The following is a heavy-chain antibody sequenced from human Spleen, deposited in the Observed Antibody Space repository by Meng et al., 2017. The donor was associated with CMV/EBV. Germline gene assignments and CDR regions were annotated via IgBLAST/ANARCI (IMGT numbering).Heavy chain of an antibody. CDR2: LHYGGST. D-gene: IGHD3-10*01. CDR3: ARGPLRGSGSWFHYYYGMDV. J-gene: IGHJ6*02. Sequence: SETLSLTCTVSGASISSSGYYWDWIRQPPGRGLEWIGSLHYGGSTYSNPSLKSRVTISVDTSKNQFSLKLSSVTAADTAVYYCARGPLRGSGSWFHYYYGMDVWGQGTTVTVSS. CDR1: GASISSSGYY. V-gene: IGHV4-39*07.